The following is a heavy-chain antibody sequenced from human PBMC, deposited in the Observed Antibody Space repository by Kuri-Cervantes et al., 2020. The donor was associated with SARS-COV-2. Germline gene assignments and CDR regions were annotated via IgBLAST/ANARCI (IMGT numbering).Heavy chain of an antibody. V-gene: IGHV5-51*01. CDR3: ARHIDDCGGDCKPNVGFDI. CDR1: GYKFTNYW. J-gene: IGHJ3*02. CDR2: IYPDDSDT. D-gene: IGHD2-21*01. Sequence: GESLKISCEGSGYKFTNYWIGWVRQMPGKGLEWMGVIYPDDSDTRYSPSFQGQVPISATKSIRHAFLQWKSLEASDTPIYYCARHIDDCGGDCKPNVGFDIWGQGKMVTVSS.